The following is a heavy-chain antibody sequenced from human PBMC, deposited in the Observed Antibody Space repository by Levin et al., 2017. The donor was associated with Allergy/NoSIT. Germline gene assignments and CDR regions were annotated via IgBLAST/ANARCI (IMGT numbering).Heavy chain of an antibody. CDR1: GYTFTGYY. J-gene: IGHJ4*02. D-gene: IGHD5-24*01. V-gene: IGHV1-2*02. CDR2: INPNSGDT. CDR3: ATNVERATIGFDGVFDY. Sequence: ASVKVSCKASGYTFTGYYIHWLRRAPGQGLEWMGWINPNSGDTNYAEKFQGRVAMTRDTSVSTAYMDLSRLGSDDTAVFYCATNVERATIGFDGVFDYWGQGTLVTVST.